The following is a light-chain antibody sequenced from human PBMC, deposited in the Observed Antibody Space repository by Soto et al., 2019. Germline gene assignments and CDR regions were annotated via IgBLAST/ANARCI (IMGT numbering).Light chain of an antibody. V-gene: IGLV1-40*01. Sequence: QSVLTQPPSVSGAPGQRVTISCTGSSSNIGAGYDVQWYQQLPGAAPRLLIFGNTNRPSGVPDRFSGSRSGTSASLAISGLQAEDEADYSCHSYDISLSVSVVFGGGTKVTVL. CDR3: HSYDISLSVSVV. CDR1: SSNIGAGYD. J-gene: IGLJ2*01. CDR2: GNT.